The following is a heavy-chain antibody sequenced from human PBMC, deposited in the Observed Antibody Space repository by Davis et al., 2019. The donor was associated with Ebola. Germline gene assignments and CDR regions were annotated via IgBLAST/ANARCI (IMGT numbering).Heavy chain of an antibody. CDR1: GYSFTSYW. V-gene: IGHV5-10-1*01. J-gene: IGHJ5*02. D-gene: IGHD4-17*01. Sequence: PGGSLRLSCKGSGYSFTSYWISWVRQMPGKGLEWMGRIDPSDSYTNYSPSFQGHVTISADKSISTAYLQWSSLKASDTAMYYCARHGLPITVTTLRPWFDPWGQGTLVTVSS. CDR3: ARHGLPITVTTLRPWFDP. CDR2: IDPSDSYT.